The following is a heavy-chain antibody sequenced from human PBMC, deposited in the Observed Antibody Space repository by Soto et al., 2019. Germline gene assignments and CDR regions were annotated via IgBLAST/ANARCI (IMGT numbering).Heavy chain of an antibody. D-gene: IGHD2-2*01. CDR2: IIPIFGTA. V-gene: IGHV1-69*01. Sequence: QVQLVQSGAEVKKPGSSVKVSCKASGGTFSSYAISWVRQAPGQGLEWMGGIIPIFGTANYAQKFQGRVTITADESTRTAYMELSSLRSEDTAVYYCAIYRDRYCCSTSCPIGAFDIWGQGTIVTVSS. CDR3: AIYRDRYCCSTSCPIGAFDI. CDR1: GGTFSSYA. J-gene: IGHJ3*02.